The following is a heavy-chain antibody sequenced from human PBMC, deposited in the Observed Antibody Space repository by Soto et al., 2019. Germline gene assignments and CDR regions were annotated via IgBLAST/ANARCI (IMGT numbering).Heavy chain of an antibody. D-gene: IGHD6-19*01. CDR2: IKVDGSEK. J-gene: IGHJ4*02. CDR3: AGVAV. CDR1: GLTFSNYW. Sequence: EVQLVESGGGFVQPGGSLRLSCAASGLTFSNYWMSWVRQAPGKGLEWVANIKVDGSEKYYVDSVKGRFTISRDNAKNSPYLQMNRLRAEDTAVYYCAGVAVRGQGTLVTVSS. V-gene: IGHV3-7*05.